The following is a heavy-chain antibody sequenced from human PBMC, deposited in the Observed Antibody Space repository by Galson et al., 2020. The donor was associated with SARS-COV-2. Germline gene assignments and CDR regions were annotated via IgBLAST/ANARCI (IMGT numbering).Heavy chain of an antibody. J-gene: IGHJ4*02. CDR2: IXXXXXXT. D-gene: IGHD3-9*01. CDR1: GFTFSSYA. V-gene: IGHV3-23*01. CDR3: AKDPYLNYDILTGRSDY. Sequence: GESLKISCAASGFTFSSYAMSWVRQAPGKGLEWVSAIXXXXXXTYYADSVKGRFTISRDNSKNTLYLQMNSLRAEDTAVYYCAKDPYLNYDILTGRSDYWGQGTLVTVSS.